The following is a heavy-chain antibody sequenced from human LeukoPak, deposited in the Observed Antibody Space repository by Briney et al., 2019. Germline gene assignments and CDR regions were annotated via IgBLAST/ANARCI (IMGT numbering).Heavy chain of an antibody. D-gene: IGHD6-13*01. CDR2: ISSSGSTI. J-gene: IGHJ6*03. V-gene: IGHV3-11*04. CDR3: ARAAGAAAGLSYYYYYMDV. Sequence: GGSLRLSCAASGFTFSDYYMSWIRQAPGKGLEWVSYISSSGSTIYYADSVKGRFTISRDNAKNSLYLQMNSLRAEDTAVYYCARAAGAAAGLSYYYYYMDVWGKGTTVTVSS. CDR1: GFTFSDYY.